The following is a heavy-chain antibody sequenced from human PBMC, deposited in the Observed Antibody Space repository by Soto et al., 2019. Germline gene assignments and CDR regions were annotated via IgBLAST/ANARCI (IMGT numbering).Heavy chain of an antibody. J-gene: IGHJ4*02. V-gene: IGHV3-74*01. Sequence: EVQLVESGGGLVQPGGSLRLSCAASGFTFSSYWMHWVRQAPGKGLVWVSRINSDGSSTSYADSVKGRFTISRDNAKNTLYLQKNSLGAEDTAVYYCARVGDVLRYFDWLQQNGYFDYWGQGNLVTVSS. CDR3: ARVGDVLRYFDWLQQNGYFDY. CDR2: INSDGSST. D-gene: IGHD3-9*01. CDR1: GFTFSSYW.